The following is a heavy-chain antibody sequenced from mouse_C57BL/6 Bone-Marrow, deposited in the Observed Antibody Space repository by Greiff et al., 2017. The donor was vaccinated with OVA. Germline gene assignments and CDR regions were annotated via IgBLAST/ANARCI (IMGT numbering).Heavy chain of an antibody. CDR2: ISSGSSTI. D-gene: IGHD1-1*01. Sequence: EVKLMESGGGLVKPGGSLKLSCAASGFTFSDYGMHWVRQAPEKGLEWVAYISSGSSTIYYADTVKGRFTISRDNAKNTLFLQMTSLRSEDTAMYYCARRYYGSCAMDYWGQGTSVTVAS. J-gene: IGHJ4*01. V-gene: IGHV5-17*01. CDR1: GFTFSDYG. CDR3: ARRYYGSCAMDY.